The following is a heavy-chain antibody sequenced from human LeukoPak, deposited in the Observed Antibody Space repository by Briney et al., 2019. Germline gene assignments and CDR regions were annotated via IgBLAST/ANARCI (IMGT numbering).Heavy chain of an antibody. V-gene: IGHV3-23*01. Sequence: GGSLRLSCAASGFTFSSYAVSWVRQAPGKGLEWVSVISGSGGSTYYVDSVKGRFTISRDNSKNTLSLQMNSLRAEDTAVYYCAKGDSGYYYDSSGYLNWFDPWGQGTLVTVSS. D-gene: IGHD3-22*01. CDR3: AKGDSGYYYDSSGYLNWFDP. CDR1: GFTFSSYA. J-gene: IGHJ5*02. CDR2: ISGSGGST.